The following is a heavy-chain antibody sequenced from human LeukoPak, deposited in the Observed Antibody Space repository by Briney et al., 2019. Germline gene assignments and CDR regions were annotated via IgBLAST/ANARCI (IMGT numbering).Heavy chain of an antibody. Sequence: ASVKVSCKASGFTFGGYYIHWVRQAPGQGLEWMGYINPHSGGTNSPQKFQGRVTMTTDTSISAAYMELSSLISDDTAMYYCVREGNELLSKNFDYWGQGTLVTVSS. V-gene: IGHV1-2*02. CDR3: VREGNELLSKNFDY. CDR2: INPHSGGT. CDR1: GFTFGGYY. J-gene: IGHJ4*02. D-gene: IGHD2-21*02.